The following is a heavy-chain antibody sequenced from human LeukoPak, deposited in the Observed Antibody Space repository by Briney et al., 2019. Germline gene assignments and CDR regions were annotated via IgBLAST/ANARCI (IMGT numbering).Heavy chain of an antibody. D-gene: IGHD2-15*01. V-gene: IGHV4-59*08. CDR3: ARQGVGYCSGGSCYWFDP. J-gene: IGHJ5*02. CDR2: IYYSGST. CDR1: GGSISSYY. Sequence: SETLSLTCTVSGGSISSYYWSWIRQPPGKGLEWIGYIYYSGSTNYNPSLKSRATISVDTSKNQFSLKLSSVTAADTAVYYCARQGVGYCSGGSCYWFDPWGQGTLVTVSS.